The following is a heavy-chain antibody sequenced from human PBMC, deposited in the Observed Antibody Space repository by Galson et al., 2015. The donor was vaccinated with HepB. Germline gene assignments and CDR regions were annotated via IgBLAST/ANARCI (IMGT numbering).Heavy chain of an antibody. Sequence: SVKVSCKASGGTFSSYAISWVRQAPGQGLEWMGGIIPIFGTANYAQKFQGRVTITADKSTSTAYMELSSLRSEDTAVYYCASSRYGPYYYGMDVWGQGTTVTVSS. CDR2: IIPIFGTA. CDR3: ASSRYGPYYYGMDV. D-gene: IGHD5-12*01. J-gene: IGHJ6*02. V-gene: IGHV1-69*06. CDR1: GGTFSSYA.